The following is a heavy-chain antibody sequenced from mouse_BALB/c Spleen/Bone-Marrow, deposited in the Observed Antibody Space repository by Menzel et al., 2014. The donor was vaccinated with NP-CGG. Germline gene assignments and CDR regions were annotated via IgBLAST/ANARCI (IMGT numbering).Heavy chain of an antibody. CDR3: ARDDYYDYSFAY. CDR1: GFSLTSYG. CDR2: IWAGGST. Sequence: VKLQESGPGLVAPSQSLSITCTVSGFSLTSYGVHWVRQPPGKGLEWLGVIWAGGSTNYNSALMSRLSISKDNSKSXVFLKMNSLQTDDTAMYYCARDDYYDYSFAYWGQGTLVTVSA. D-gene: IGHD2-4*01. V-gene: IGHV2-9*02. J-gene: IGHJ3*01.